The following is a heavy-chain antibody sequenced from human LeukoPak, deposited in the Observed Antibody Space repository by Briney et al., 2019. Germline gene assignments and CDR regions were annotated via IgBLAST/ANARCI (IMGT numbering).Heavy chain of an antibody. CDR3: ARDSRASGFDP. D-gene: IGHD3-10*01. Sequence: PGGSLRLSCATSGFTFSSYEMNWVRQAPGKGLEWFSYISSSGSTKYYADSVKGRFTISRDNAKNSLYLQMNSLRAEDTAVYYCARDSRASGFDPWGQGTLVTVSS. CDR1: GFTFSSYE. V-gene: IGHV3-48*03. CDR2: ISSSGSTK. J-gene: IGHJ5*02.